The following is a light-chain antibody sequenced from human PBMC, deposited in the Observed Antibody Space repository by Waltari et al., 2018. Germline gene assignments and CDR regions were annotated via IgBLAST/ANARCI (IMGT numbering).Light chain of an antibody. V-gene: IGKV1-12*01. CDR1: QDINSW. CDR2: AAS. J-gene: IGKJ4*01. Sequence: DIQMTQSASSVSASVGDTVIITCRASQDINSWLAWYQQKPGKAPNLLIYAASSLQSGVPSRFSGSGSGTYFTLTISSLQPEDFATYYCQQTNSSLAFGGGTKVEIK. CDR3: QQTNSSLA.